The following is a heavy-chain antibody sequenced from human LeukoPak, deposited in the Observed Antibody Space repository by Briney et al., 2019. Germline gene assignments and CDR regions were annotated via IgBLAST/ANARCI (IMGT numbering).Heavy chain of an antibody. V-gene: IGHV3-7*04. J-gene: IGHJ4*02. CDR3: ARLRATRSFDY. Sequence: PGRSLRLSCGASGFTFSSYAMHWVRQAPGKGLEWVANIKQDGSEKYYVDSVKGRFTIPRDNAKNSLYLQMNSLRAEDTAVYYCARLRATRSFDYWGQGTLVTVSS. CDR1: GFTFSSYA. D-gene: IGHD5-24*01. CDR2: IKQDGSEK.